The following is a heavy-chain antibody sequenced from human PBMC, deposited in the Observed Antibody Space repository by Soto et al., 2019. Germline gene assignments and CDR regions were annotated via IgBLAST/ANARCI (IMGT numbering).Heavy chain of an antibody. D-gene: IGHD6-6*01. J-gene: IGHJ5*02. V-gene: IGHV4-4*02. CDR3: ARESIDENEYSGASAGNWFDP. CDR2: IYHGGST. Sequence: QVQLQESGPGLVKPSGTLSLTCAVSGGSISSSNWWSWVRQPPGKGLEWIGEIYHGGSTNYNPSYKRRVTRSVDKSMNQFSLKLCSVTAAVTAAYYCARESIDENEYSGASAGNWFDPWGQGTLVTVSS. CDR1: GGSISSSNW.